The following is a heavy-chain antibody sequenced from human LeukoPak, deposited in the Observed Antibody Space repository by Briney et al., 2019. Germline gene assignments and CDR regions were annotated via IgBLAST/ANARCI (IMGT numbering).Heavy chain of an antibody. J-gene: IGHJ5*02. V-gene: IGHV4-30-2*01. D-gene: IGHD2-2*01. CDR2: IYHSGST. CDR1: GGSISSGGYS. CDR3: ARHLGDYCSSTSCYASWFDP. Sequence: PSQTLSLTCAVSGGSISSGGYSWSWIRQPPGKGLEWIGYIYHSGSTYYNPSLKSRVTISVDRSKNQFSLKLSSVTAADTAVYYCARHLGDYCSSTSCYASWFDPWGQGTLVTVSS.